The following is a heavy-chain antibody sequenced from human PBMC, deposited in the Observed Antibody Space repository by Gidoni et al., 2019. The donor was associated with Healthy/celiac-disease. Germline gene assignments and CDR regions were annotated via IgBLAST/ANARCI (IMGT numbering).Heavy chain of an antibody. CDR2: INHSGST. J-gene: IGHJ3*02. CDR1: GGSFSGYY. D-gene: IGHD2-15*01. Sequence: QVQLQQWGAGLFKPSETLSLTCAVYGGSFSGYYWSWIRQPPGKGLEWIGEINHSGSTNYNPSLKSRVTISVDTSKNQFSLKLSSVTAADTAVYYCARGVVVAAIPSSDAFDIWGQGTMVTVSS. CDR3: ARGVVVAAIPSSDAFDI. V-gene: IGHV4-34*01.